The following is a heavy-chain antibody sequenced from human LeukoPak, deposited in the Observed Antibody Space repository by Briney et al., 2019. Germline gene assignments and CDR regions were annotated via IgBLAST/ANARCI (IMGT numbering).Heavy chain of an antibody. J-gene: IGHJ4*02. V-gene: IGHV3-33*08. CDR1: GFTFSSYA. CDR2: IWYDGSNK. Sequence: GGSLRLSCAASGFTFSSYAMSWVRQAPGKGLEWVAVIWYDGSNKNYADSVKGRFTISRDNSKNTLYLQMNSLRAEDTAVYYCARGDSLSPKGTPIDLGGQGARLTVSS. D-gene: IGHD1-14*01. CDR3: ARGDSLSPKGTPIDL.